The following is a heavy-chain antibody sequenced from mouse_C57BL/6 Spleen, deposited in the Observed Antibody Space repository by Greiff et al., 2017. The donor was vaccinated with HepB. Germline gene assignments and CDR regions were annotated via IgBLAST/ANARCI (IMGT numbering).Heavy chain of an antibody. D-gene: IGHD2-4*01. Sequence: QVQLKESGAELVKPGASVKLSCKASGYTFTSYWMHWVKQRPGQGLEWIGMIHANSGSTNYNEKFKSKATLTVDKSSSTAYMQLSSLTSEDSAVYYCARDYQSILAYWGQGTLVTVSA. CDR1: GYTFTSYW. CDR2: IHANSGST. CDR3: ARDYQSILAY. J-gene: IGHJ3*01. V-gene: IGHV1-64*01.